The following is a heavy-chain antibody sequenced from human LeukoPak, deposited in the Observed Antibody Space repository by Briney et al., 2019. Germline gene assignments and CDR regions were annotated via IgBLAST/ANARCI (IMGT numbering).Heavy chain of an antibody. CDR2: INHSGST. D-gene: IGHD2-15*01. J-gene: IGHJ5*02. Sequence: SETLSLTCAVYGGSFSGYYWSWIRQPPGKGLEWIGEINHSGSTNCNPSLKSRVTISVDTSKNQFSLKLSSVTAADTAVYYCATSRPTCSGGSCYHSWFDPWGQGTLVTVSS. CDR1: GGSFSGYY. V-gene: IGHV4-34*01. CDR3: ATSRPTCSGGSCYHSWFDP.